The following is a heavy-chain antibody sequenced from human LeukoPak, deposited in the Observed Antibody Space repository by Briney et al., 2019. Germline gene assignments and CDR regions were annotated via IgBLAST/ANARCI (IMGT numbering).Heavy chain of an antibody. D-gene: IGHD3-10*01. Sequence: SETLSLTCTGSGGSISSGSYYWSWIRQPAGKGLEWIGRIYTSGSTNYNPSLKSRVTISVDTSKNQFSLKLSSVTAADTAVYYCARVWYGSGSSRPYYYYYYMDVWGKGTTVTVSS. CDR1: GGSISSGSYY. CDR2: IYTSGST. J-gene: IGHJ6*03. CDR3: ARVWYGSGSSRPYYYYYYMDV. V-gene: IGHV4-61*02.